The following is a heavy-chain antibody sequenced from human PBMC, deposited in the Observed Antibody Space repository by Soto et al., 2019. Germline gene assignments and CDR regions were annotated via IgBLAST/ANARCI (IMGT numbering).Heavy chain of an antibody. CDR1: GGSISGSRYY. V-gene: IGHV4-39*01. Sequence: SETLSLTCTVSGGSISGSRYYWGWIRQSPGKGLEWIGSIHYSGDTYYNPSLKSRVTISVDTSKNQFSLKVYSVTAADTAMYYCARPDSGSFSFECWGQGTPVTVS. J-gene: IGHJ4*02. CDR3: ARPDSGSFSFEC. CDR2: IHYSGDT. D-gene: IGHD1-26*01.